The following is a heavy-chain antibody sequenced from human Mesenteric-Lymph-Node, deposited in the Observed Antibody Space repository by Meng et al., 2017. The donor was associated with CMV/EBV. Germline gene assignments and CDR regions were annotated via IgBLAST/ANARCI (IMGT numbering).Heavy chain of an antibody. CDR1: GGSFSGYY. Sequence: QGQLLQWGAGLLKPSETLSLTWAVYGGSFSGYYWSWIRQPPGKGLEWIGEINHSGSTNYNPSLKSRVTISVDTSKNQFSLKLSSVTAADTAVYYCARHQRWLKSEGGFNYWGQGTLVTVSS. CDR2: INHSGST. J-gene: IGHJ4*02. V-gene: IGHV4-34*01. CDR3: ARHQRWLKSEGGFNY. D-gene: IGHD4-23*01.